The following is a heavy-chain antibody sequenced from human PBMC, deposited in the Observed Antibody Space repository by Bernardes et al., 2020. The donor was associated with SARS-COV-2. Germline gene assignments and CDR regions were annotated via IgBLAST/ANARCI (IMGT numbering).Heavy chain of an antibody. CDR1: GFTFSSYW. J-gene: IGHJ5*01. CDR2: IWHDGSRE. V-gene: IGHV3-33*08. Sequence: GGSLRLSCAASGFTFSSYWMSWVRQAPGKGLEWVAGIWHDGSREYYVDSVKGRFAISRDNSNNTLYLQMNNLRVEDTALYRCATEDGEWLESWGQGTLVTVSS. CDR3: ATEDGEWLES. D-gene: IGHD4-17*01.